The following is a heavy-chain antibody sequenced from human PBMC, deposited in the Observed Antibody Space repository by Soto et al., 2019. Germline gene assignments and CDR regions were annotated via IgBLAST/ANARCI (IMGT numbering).Heavy chain of an antibody. V-gene: IGHV4-59*01. CDR1: GVSISPYY. Sequence: QVQLQESGPGLVKTSEPLSLTCTVSGVSISPYYWTWIRQPQGKGLEWIGQVFYSGNTYYNPSLKSRVILTVDASTKQFSLRLSSVTAADTAMYYCTSRDYNDAFDILGQGTLVTVSS. J-gene: IGHJ3*02. CDR3: TSRDYNDAFDI. D-gene: IGHD4-4*01. CDR2: VFYSGNT.